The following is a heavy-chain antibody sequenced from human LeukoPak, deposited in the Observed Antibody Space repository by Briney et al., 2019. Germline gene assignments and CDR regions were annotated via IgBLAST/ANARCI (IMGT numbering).Heavy chain of an antibody. CDR3: ARDLTIVVVYDAFDI. Sequence: GGSLRLSCAASGFTFSSYAMSWVRQAPGKGLEWVSAISGSGGSTYYADSVKGRFTISRDNSKNTLYLQMNSLRAEDTAVYYCARDLTIVVVYDAFDIWGQGTMVTVSS. CDR1: GFTFSSYA. V-gene: IGHV3-23*01. D-gene: IGHD3-22*01. CDR2: ISGSGGST. J-gene: IGHJ3*02.